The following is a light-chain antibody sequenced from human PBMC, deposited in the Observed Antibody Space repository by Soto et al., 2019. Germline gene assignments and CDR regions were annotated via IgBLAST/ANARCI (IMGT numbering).Light chain of an antibody. CDR2: DVT. Sequence: QSVLTQPASVSGSPGQSITISCTGTSSDVGGYIYVSWYQQHPGKAPKLMIYDVTSRPSGVSYRFSGSKSGNTASLTISGLQAEDEADYYCSSFTSNRIYVFGPGTKVTVL. J-gene: IGLJ1*01. CDR3: SSFTSNRIYV. V-gene: IGLV2-14*01. CDR1: SSDVGGYIY.